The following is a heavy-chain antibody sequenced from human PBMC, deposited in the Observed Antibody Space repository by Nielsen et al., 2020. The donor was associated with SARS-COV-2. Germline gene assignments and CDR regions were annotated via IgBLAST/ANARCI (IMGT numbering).Heavy chain of an antibody. D-gene: IGHD3-3*01. V-gene: IGHV4-31*03. CDR3: AREARFLEWLLQD. J-gene: IGHJ4*02. CDR1: GGSISSGGYY. Sequence: LRLSCTVSGGSISSGGYYWSWIRQHPGKGLEWIGYIYYSGSTYYNPSLKSRVTISVDTSKNQFSLKLSSVTAADTAVYYCAREARFLEWLLQDWGPGTLVTVSS. CDR2: IYYSGST.